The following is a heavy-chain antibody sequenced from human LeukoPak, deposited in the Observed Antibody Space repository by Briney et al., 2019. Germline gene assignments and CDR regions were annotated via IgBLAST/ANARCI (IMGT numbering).Heavy chain of an antibody. D-gene: IGHD1-26*01. V-gene: IGHV3-74*01. CDR2: INSDGSST. CDR1: GFTFDDYA. CDR3: ARGVGSYYFDY. J-gene: IGHJ4*02. Sequence: GGSLRLSCAASGFTFDDYAMHWVRQAPGRGPVWISRINSDGSSTNYADSVKGRFTISRDNAKNTLYLQMNSLRAEDTAVYYCARGVGSYYFDYWGQGTLVTVSS.